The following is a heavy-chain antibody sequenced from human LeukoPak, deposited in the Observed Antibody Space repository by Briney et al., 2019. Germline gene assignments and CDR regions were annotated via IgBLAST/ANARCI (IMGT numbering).Heavy chain of an antibody. CDR3: VRDGSYYDSSGYYYLY. V-gene: IGHV1-69*13. CDR2: ITPMFGTA. CDR1: GYTFTSYG. J-gene: IGHJ4*02. D-gene: IGHD3-22*01. Sequence: GASVKVSCKASGYTFTSYGISWVRQAPGQGLEWMGGITPMFGTANYAQKFQGRVTIIADESTSTAYMELSSLRSEDTAVYYCVRDGSYYDSSGYYYLYWGQGTLVTVSS.